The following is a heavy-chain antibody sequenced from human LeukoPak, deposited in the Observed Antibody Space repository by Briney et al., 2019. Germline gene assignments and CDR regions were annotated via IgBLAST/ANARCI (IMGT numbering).Heavy chain of an antibody. J-gene: IGHJ4*02. Sequence: GGSLRLSCAVSGITLSNYGMSWVRQAPGKGLEWVAGISDSGGRTNYADSVKGRFTISRDNPKNTLYLQMNSLRAEDTAVYFCAKRGVVIRVILVGLHKEAYYFDSWGQGALVTVSS. V-gene: IGHV3-23*01. CDR2: ISDSGGRT. D-gene: IGHD3-22*01. CDR3: AKRGVVIRVILVGLHKEAYYFDS. CDR1: GITLSNYG.